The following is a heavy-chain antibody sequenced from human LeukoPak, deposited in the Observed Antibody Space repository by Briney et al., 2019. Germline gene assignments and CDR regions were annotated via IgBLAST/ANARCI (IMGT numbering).Heavy chain of an antibody. V-gene: IGHV4-34*01. CDR1: GGSFSGYY. CDR2: INHSGST. CDR3: AREYCSGGSCYKNWFDP. J-gene: IGHJ5*02. D-gene: IGHD2-15*01. Sequence: SETLSLTCAVYGGSFSGYYWSWIRQPPGKGLEWIGEINHSGSTNYNPSLKSRVTISVDTSKNQFSLKLSSVTAADTAVYYCAREYCSGGSCYKNWFDPWGQGTLVTVSS.